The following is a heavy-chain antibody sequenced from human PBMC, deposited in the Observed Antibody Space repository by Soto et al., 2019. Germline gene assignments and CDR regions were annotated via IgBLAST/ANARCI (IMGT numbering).Heavy chain of an antibody. Sequence: SETLSLTCTVSGGSISSYYWSWIRQPPGKGLEWIGYIYYSGSTNYNPSLKSRVTISVDTSKNQFSLKLSSVTAADTAVYYCARERLGTMVRGVKYYFDYWGQGTLVTVSS. CDR3: ARERLGTMVRGVKYYFDY. J-gene: IGHJ4*02. D-gene: IGHD3-10*01. CDR1: GGSISSYY. V-gene: IGHV4-59*12. CDR2: IYYSGST.